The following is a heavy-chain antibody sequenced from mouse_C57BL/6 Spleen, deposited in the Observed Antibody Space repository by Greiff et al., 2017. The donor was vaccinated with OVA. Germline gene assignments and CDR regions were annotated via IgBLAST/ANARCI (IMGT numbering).Heavy chain of an antibody. Sequence: EVQLQQSVPELVKPGASVKMSCKASGYTFTDYNMHWVKQSHGKSLEWIGYINPNNGGTSYNQKFKGKATLTVNKSSSTAYMALRSLTSEDSAVYYCANWKDCLDYWGQGTTLTVSS. J-gene: IGHJ2*01. CDR3: ANWKDCLDY. CDR1: GYTFTDYN. CDR2: INPNNGGT. V-gene: IGHV1-22*01.